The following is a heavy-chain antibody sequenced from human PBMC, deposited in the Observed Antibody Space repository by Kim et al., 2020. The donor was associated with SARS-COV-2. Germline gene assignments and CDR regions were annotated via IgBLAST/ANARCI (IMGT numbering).Heavy chain of an antibody. CDR3: ARGADYGDYITCYFDY. Sequence: GGSLRLSCAASGFTFSSYWMSWVRQAPGKGLEWVANIKQDGSEKYYVDSVKGRFTISRDNAKNSLYLQMNSLRAEDTAVYYCARGADYGDYITCYFDYWGQGTLVTVSS. CDR2: IKQDGSEK. CDR1: GFTFSSYW. J-gene: IGHJ4*02. D-gene: IGHD4-17*01. V-gene: IGHV3-7*01.